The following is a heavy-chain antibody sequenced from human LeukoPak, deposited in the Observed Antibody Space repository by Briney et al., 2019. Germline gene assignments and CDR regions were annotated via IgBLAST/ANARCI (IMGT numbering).Heavy chain of an antibody. Sequence: SETLSLTCSVSGASISSCYWNWIRQPPGKGLEWIGNIYTSGGTNYNPSLKSRVTISLDTSKDQFSLKLTSVTAADTALYYCAKDWELGSWGQGTLVTVSS. CDR1: GASISSCY. CDR2: IYTSGGT. CDR3: AKDWELGS. V-gene: IGHV4-59*01. J-gene: IGHJ5*02. D-gene: IGHD1-26*01.